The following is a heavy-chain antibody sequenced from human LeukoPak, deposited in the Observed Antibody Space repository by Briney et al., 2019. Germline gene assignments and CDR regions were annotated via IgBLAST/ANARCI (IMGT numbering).Heavy chain of an antibody. CDR2: ISAYNGNT. CDR3: AIEGRYSSSPDY. D-gene: IGHD6-13*01. CDR1: GYTFTRYG. J-gene: IGHJ4*02. V-gene: IGHV1-18*01. Sequence: ASVKVSCKASGYTFTRYGISWVRQAPGPGLEWMGWISAYNGNTNYAQKLQGRVTMTTDTSPSTAYLELTSLRPDDTAVYYCAIEGRYSSSPDYWGQGTLVTASS.